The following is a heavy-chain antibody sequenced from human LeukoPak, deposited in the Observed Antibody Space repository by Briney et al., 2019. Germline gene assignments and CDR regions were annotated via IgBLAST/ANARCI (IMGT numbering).Heavy chain of an antibody. CDR2: ISGSGGST. Sequence: LAGGSLRLSCAASGFTFSSYAMSWVRQAPGKGLEWVSAISGSGGSTYYADSVKGRFTISRDNSKNTLYLQMNSLRVEDTAVYYCAKDFGAEGYCSGGSCPDAFDIWGQGTMVTVSS. J-gene: IGHJ3*02. D-gene: IGHD2-15*01. V-gene: IGHV3-23*01. CDR3: AKDFGAEGYCSGGSCPDAFDI. CDR1: GFTFSSYA.